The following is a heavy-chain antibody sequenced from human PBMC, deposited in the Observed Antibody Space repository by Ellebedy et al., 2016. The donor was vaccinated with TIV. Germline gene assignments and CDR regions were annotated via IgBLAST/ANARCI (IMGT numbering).Heavy chain of an antibody. D-gene: IGHD3-3*01. J-gene: IGHJ6*02. Sequence: ASVKVSRXASVYTFVSYGIHWVRQAPGQSLEWLGWIKTGNGNTKYSQKFQGRVTITTDTSASTASMELSSLMSDDTAVYYCATREWQDPMDVWGQGTTVIVSS. CDR1: VYTFVSYG. CDR3: ATREWQDPMDV. CDR2: IKTGNGNT. V-gene: IGHV1-3*04.